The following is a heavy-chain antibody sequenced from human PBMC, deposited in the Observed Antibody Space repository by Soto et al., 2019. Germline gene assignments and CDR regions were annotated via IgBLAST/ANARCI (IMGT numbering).Heavy chain of an antibody. D-gene: IGHD3-10*01. V-gene: IGHV3-30*18. J-gene: IGHJ6*03. CDR3: AKDHMSTMVRGVIIWNTDYYYYMDV. CDR2: ISYDGSNK. Sequence: GGSLRLSCAASGFTFSSYGMHWVRQAPGKGLEWVAVISYDGSNKYYADSVKGRFTISRDNSKNTLYLQMNSLRAEDTAVYYCAKDHMSTMVRGVIIWNTDYYYYMDVWGKGTTVTVSS. CDR1: GFTFSSYG.